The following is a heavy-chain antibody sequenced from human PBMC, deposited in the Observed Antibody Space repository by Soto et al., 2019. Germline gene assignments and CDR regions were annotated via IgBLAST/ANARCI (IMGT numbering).Heavy chain of an antibody. D-gene: IGHD1-26*01. CDR3: ARHRHPRGTVGATSPLDP. CDR1: GFSVSSNY. Sequence: GGSLRLSCAISGFSVSSNYLSWVRRAPGKGLEWVSVHYSGGSTYYADSVQGRFTISRDKSNNTLYLQMRRVRAEDTAVYFCARHRHPRGTVGATSPLDPWGQGTQVTVSS. J-gene: IGHJ5*02. CDR2: HYSGGST. V-gene: IGHV3-53*01.